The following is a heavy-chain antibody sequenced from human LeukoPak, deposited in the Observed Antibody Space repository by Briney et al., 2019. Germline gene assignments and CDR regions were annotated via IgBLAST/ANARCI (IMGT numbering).Heavy chain of an antibody. V-gene: IGHV5-51*01. D-gene: IGHD2-2*01. CDR1: GYSFTSYW. CDR2: IYPGDSDT. Sequence: GESLKISCKGSGYSFTSYWIGWVRQMPGKGVEWMGIIYPGDSDTRYSPSFQGQVTISADKSISTAYLQWSSLKASDTAMYYCATRGPYCSSTSCRNFDYWGQGTLVTVSS. J-gene: IGHJ4*02. CDR3: ATRGPYCSSTSCRNFDY.